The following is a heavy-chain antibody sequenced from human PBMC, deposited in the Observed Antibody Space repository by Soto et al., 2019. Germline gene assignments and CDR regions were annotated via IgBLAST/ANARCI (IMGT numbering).Heavy chain of an antibody. J-gene: IGHJ6*02. Sequence: SETLSLTCTVSGGSVSSGSYYWSWIRQPPGKGLEWIGYIYYSGSTNYNPSLKSRVAISVDTSKNQFSLKLSSVTAADTAVYYCARDRDCDFWSCGYYYYGMDVWGQGTTVTVSS. CDR2: IYYSGST. V-gene: IGHV4-61*01. CDR1: GGSVSSGSYY. CDR3: ARDRDCDFWSCGYYYYGMDV. D-gene: IGHD3-3*01.